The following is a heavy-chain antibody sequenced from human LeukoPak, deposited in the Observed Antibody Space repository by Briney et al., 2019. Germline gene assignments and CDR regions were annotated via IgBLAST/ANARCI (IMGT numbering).Heavy chain of an antibody. CDR1: GFTFSTFP. CDR3: ARGTAMAPYDY. J-gene: IGHJ4*02. CDR2: INQDGSEK. D-gene: IGHD5-18*01. Sequence: GGSLRLSCSASGFTFSTFPMHWVRQAPGKGLEWVANINQDGSEKSYVDSVEGRFTISRDNAKNSLSLQMNSLRAEDTAVYYCARGTAMAPYDYWGQGTLVTVSS. V-gene: IGHV3-7*04.